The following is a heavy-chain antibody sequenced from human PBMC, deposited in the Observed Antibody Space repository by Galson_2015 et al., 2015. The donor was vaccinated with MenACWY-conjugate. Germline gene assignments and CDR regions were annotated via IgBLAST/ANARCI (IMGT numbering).Heavy chain of an antibody. CDR2: IYPGDSDT. J-gene: IGHJ4*02. Sequence: QSGAEVKKPGESLKISCKGSGYSFTSYWIGWVRQMPGKGLEWMGIIYPGDSDTRYSPSFQGQVTISADKSISTAYLQWSSLKASDTAMYYCATKVEMATIIPYYFDHWGQGTLVTVSS. V-gene: IGHV5-51*01. CDR3: ATKVEMATIIPYYFDH. D-gene: IGHD5-24*01. CDR1: GYSFTSYW.